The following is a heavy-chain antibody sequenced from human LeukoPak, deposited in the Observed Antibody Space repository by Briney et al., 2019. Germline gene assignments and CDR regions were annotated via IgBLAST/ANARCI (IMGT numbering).Heavy chain of an antibody. Sequence: SETLSLTCTVSGGSISSSSYYWGWIRQPPGKGLEWIGSIYYSGSTYYNPSLKSRVTISVDTSKNQFSLKLSSVTAADTAVYYCARTRVVGAPDYWGQGTLVTVSS. J-gene: IGHJ4*02. D-gene: IGHD1-26*01. CDR2: IYYSGST. CDR1: GGSISSSSYY. CDR3: ARTRVVGAPDY. V-gene: IGHV4-39*07.